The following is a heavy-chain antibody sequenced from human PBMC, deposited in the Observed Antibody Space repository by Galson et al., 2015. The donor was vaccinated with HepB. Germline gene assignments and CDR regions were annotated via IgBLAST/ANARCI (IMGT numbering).Heavy chain of an antibody. D-gene: IGHD3-10*01. CDR3: ARGSNYYGSGWDAFDI. J-gene: IGHJ3*02. V-gene: IGHV3-53*04. CDR2: IYSGGST. CDR1: GFTVSSNY. Sequence: SLRLSCAASGFTVSSNYMSWVRQAPGKGLEWVSVIYSGGSTYYADSVKGRFTISRHNSKNTLYLQMNSLRAEDTAVYYCARGSNYYGSGWDAFDIWGQGTMVTVSS.